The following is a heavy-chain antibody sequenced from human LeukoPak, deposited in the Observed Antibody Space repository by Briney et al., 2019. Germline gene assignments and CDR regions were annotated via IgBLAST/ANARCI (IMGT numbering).Heavy chain of an antibody. CDR1: GYTFTSYG. J-gene: IGHJ4*02. CDR3: ARGHDLLTGFYSPFDY. D-gene: IGHD3-9*01. CDR2: ISAYYGNT. Sequence: ASVKVSCKASGYTFTSYGINWVRQAPGQGLEWMGWISAYYGNTNYARKLQGRVTMSTDTSTNTAYMELRSLISDDTAVYYCARGHDLLTGFYSPFDYWGQGTLVTVSS. V-gene: IGHV1-18*01.